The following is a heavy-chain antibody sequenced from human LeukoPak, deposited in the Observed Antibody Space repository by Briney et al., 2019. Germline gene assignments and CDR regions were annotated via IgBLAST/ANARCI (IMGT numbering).Heavy chain of an antibody. CDR3: ARDGDIVLMVYGPSGKWFDP. J-gene: IGHJ5*02. CDR2: ISAYNGNT. V-gene: IGHV1-18*01. D-gene: IGHD2-8*01. CDR1: GYTFTSYG. Sequence: ASVKVSCKASGYTFTSYGISWVRQAPGQGLEWMGWISAYNGNTNYAQKLQGRVTMTTDTSTSTAYMELRSLRSDDTAVYYCARDGDIVLMVYGPSGKWFDPWGQGTLVTVSS.